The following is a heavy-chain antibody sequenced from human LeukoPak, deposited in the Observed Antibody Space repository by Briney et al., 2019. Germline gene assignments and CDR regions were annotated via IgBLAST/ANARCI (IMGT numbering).Heavy chain of an antibody. J-gene: IGHJ4*02. D-gene: IGHD5-24*01. CDR1: GLRFSDYA. Sequence: PGGSLRLSCEVSGLRFSDYAMSWIRQAPGKGLEWVSSISGGGHSIDYTDSVKGRFSISRDNSRNTLFLEMNSLRAEDTAVYYCAKDQFARWLQSPFDYRGQGTLVTVSS. V-gene: IGHV3-23*01. CDR2: ISGGGHSI. CDR3: AKDQFARWLQSPFDY.